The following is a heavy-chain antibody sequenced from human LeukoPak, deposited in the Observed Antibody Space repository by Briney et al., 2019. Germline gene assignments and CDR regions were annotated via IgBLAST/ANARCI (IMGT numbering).Heavy chain of an antibody. CDR1: GGSFSGYY. V-gene: IGHV4-34*01. D-gene: IGHD5-12*01. J-gene: IGHJ4*02. Sequence: PSETLSLTCAVYGGSFSGYYWSWIRQPPGKGLEWIGEINHSGNTNYNPSLKSRVTISVDTSKNQFSLKLSSVTAADTAVYYCARRGSGYALTHWGQGTLVTVSS. CDR3: ARRGSGYALTH. CDR2: INHSGNT.